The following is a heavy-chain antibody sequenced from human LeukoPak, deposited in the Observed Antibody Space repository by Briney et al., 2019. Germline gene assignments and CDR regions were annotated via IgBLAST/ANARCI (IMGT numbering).Heavy chain of an antibody. CDR1: GFQVSNYD. V-gene: IGHV3-13*01. CDR2: IGIPGDT. J-gene: IGHJ3*02. D-gene: IGHD3-22*01. Sequence: PGGSLRLSCAASGFQVSNYDMHWVRQTTGKGLEWVSGIGIPGDTYYPDSVKGRFTISRENVKNFLYLQMNSLRAGDTAVYYCARAARYYQSTGAHAFDIWGQGTVVTVSS. CDR3: ARAARYYQSTGAHAFDI.